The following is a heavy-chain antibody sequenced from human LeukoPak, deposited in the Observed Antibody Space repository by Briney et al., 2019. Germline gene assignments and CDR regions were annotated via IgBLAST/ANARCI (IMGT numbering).Heavy chain of an antibody. CDR3: AKSLPEWLLGDYYGMDV. D-gene: IGHD3-3*01. CDR2: ISYDGSNK. V-gene: IGHV3-30*18. J-gene: IGHJ6*02. Sequence: GGSLRLSCAASGFTFSSYGMHWVRQAPGKGLEWVAVISYDGSNKYYADSVKGRFTIPRDNSKNTLYLQMNSLRAEDTAVYYCAKSLPEWLLGDYYGMDVWGQGTTVTVSS. CDR1: GFTFSSYG.